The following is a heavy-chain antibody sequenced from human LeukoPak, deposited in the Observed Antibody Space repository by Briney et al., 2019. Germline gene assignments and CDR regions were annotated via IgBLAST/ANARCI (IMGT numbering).Heavy chain of an antibody. V-gene: IGHV3-74*01. Sequence: LTGGSLRLSCAASGFTFSSYWMHWVRQAPGKGLVWVSRITTDGSNTNYADSVKGRFTISRDNAKNTLHLQMNSLRVEDTAVYYCARDAWGSNDAFDIWGQGTMVTVSS. CDR3: ARDAWGSNDAFDI. CDR2: ITTDGSNT. D-gene: IGHD7-27*01. CDR1: GFTFSSYW. J-gene: IGHJ3*02.